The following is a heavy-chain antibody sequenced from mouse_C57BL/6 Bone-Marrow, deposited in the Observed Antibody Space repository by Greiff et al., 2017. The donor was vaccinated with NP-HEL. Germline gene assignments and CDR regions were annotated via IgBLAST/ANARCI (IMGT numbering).Heavy chain of an antibody. CDR1: GYEFSNYW. J-gene: IGHJ3*01. Sequence: QVQLQQSGAELVKPGASVKISCKASGYEFSNYWMNWVKQRPGKGLEWIGQIYPGDGATNYNGKFKDKATLTADKSHSTAFMQLSRLTSEYSAVYYCARRAYWGQGTLVTVSA. V-gene: IGHV1-80*01. CDR3: ARRAY. CDR2: IYPGDGAT.